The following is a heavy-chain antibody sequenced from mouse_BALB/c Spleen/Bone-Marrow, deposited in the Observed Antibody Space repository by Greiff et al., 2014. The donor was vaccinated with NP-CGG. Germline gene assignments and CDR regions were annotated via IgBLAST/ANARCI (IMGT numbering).Heavy chain of an antibody. CDR1: GFAFNSYD. V-gene: IGHV5-9*02. D-gene: IGHD2-10*01. CDR3: ARHPYYGNYPAWFAY. CDR2: ISSGGSYT. Sequence: EVKLVESGGGLVKPGGSLKLSCAASGFAFNSYDMSWVRQTPEKRLEWVATISSGGSYTYYPDSVKGRFTISRDNARNTLYLQMSSLRSEDTALYYCARHPYYGNYPAWFAYWGQGTLVTVSA. J-gene: IGHJ3*01.